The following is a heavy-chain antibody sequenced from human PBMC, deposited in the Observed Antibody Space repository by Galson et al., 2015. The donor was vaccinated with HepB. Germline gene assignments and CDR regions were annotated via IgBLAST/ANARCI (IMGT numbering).Heavy chain of an antibody. CDR1: GGTFNNYV. CDR2: IIPITDIS. D-gene: IGHD2-8*01. J-gene: IGHJ4*02. Sequence: SVKVSCKASGGTFNNYVINWVRQAPGQGLEWMGGIIPITDISKYAQKFQGRVTITADKSTGTAYMEQRSLTSEDTAIYYCAVLYRLGVYWGQGTQVTVSS. V-gene: IGHV1-69*10. CDR3: AVLYRLGVY.